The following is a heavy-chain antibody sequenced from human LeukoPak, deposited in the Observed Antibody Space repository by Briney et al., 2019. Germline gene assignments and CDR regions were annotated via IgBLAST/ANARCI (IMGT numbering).Heavy chain of an antibody. CDR3: ARDKGYSYGYFDY. CDR1: GFTFSSYS. J-gene: IGHJ4*02. V-gene: IGHV3-48*04. D-gene: IGHD5-18*01. Sequence: GGSLRLSCAASGFTFSSYSMNWVRQAPGKGLEWVSYISSSSTIYYADSVKGRFTISRDNAKNSLYLQMNSLRAEDTAVYYCARDKGYSYGYFDYWGQGTLVTVSS. CDR2: ISSSSTI.